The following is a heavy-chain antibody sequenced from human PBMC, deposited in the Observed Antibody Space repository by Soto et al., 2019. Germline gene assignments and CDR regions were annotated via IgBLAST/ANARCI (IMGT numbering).Heavy chain of an antibody. Sequence: GGSLRLSCAASGFTFSSYAMHWVRQAPGKGLEWVAFISYDGSNKYYADSVKGRFTISRDNSKNTLYLQMNSLRAEDTAVYYCARDPVVVAATPKNHLDTAMVTRTSLYYYYGMDVWGQGTTVTVSS. CDR3: ARDPVVVAATPKNHLDTAMVTRTSLYYYYGMDV. CDR1: GFTFSSYA. CDR2: ISYDGSNK. V-gene: IGHV3-30-3*01. J-gene: IGHJ6*02. D-gene: IGHD2-15*01.